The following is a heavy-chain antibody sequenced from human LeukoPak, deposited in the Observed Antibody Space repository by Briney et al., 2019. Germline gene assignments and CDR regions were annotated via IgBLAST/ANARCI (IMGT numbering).Heavy chain of an antibody. V-gene: IGHV3-43*02. D-gene: IGHD6-6*01. Sequence: GGSLRLSCAASGFTFDDYAMHWVRQAPGKGLEWVSLISGDGGSTYYADSVKGRFTISRDNSKNSLYLQMNSLRTEDTALYYCAKEMYSSSSAGWFDPWGQGTLVTVSS. CDR2: ISGDGGST. J-gene: IGHJ5*02. CDR3: AKEMYSSSSAGWFDP. CDR1: GFTFDDYA.